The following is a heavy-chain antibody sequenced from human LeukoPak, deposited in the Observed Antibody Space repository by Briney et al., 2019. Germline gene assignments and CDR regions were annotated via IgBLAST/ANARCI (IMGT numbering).Heavy chain of an antibody. Sequence: GESLNISCKGSGHSITNHWIGWVRQMPGKGLEWMGIIYPGDSDTRYSPSFQDQVTISADKSISTAYLQWSSLKASDTAMYYCARHPPKLCSYGQMDVWGKGTTVTVSS. J-gene: IGHJ6*04. CDR3: ARHPPKLCSYGQMDV. CDR1: GHSITNHW. D-gene: IGHD5-18*01. CDR2: IYPGDSDT. V-gene: IGHV5-51*01.